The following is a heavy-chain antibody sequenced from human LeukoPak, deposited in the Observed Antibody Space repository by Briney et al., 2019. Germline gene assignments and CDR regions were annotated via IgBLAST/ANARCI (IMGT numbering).Heavy chain of an antibody. CDR2: ISSSTI. D-gene: IGHD7-27*01. Sequence: TGGSLRLSCAASGFTLSFYSLNWVRQAPGKGLEWVSYISSSTISYADSVKGRFAISRDNAKNSLYLQMNSLRAEDTAVYYCARDTNWAFDYWGQGTLVTVSS. CDR1: GFTLSFYS. CDR3: ARDTNWAFDY. J-gene: IGHJ4*02. V-gene: IGHV3-48*01.